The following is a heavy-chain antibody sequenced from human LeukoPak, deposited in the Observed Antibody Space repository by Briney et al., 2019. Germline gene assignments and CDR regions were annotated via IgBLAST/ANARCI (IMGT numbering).Heavy chain of an antibody. V-gene: IGHV1-18*01. CDR3: ARDKSGDYVWGSYRRIDH. J-gene: IGHJ4*02. CDR2: ISAYSGNT. Sequence: ASAKVSCKASGYTLTSYGISWVRQAPGQRLERVGWISAYSGNTSDAPKLQGRVTMTTDTSTSTAYMELRSLRSDDTAVYYCARDKSGDYVWGSYRRIDHWGQGTLVTVSS. CDR1: GYTLTSYG. D-gene: IGHD3-16*02.